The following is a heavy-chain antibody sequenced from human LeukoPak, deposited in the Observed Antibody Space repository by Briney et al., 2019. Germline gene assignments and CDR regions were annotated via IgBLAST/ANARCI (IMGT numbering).Heavy chain of an antibody. J-gene: IGHJ4*02. V-gene: IGHV3-74*01. D-gene: IGHD3-22*01. Sequence: GGSLRLSCAASGFTFSSYWMHWVRQAPGEGLVWVSRINSDGRSTSYADSVKGRFTISRDNAKNTLYLQMNSLRAEDTAVYSWERFRNYYVSSGIDYWGREPWSPSPQ. CDR2: INSDGRST. CDR3: ERFRNYYVSSGIDY. CDR1: GFTFSSYW.